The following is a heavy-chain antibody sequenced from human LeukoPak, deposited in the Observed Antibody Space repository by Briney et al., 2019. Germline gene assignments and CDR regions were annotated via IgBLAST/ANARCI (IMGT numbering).Heavy chain of an antibody. V-gene: IGHV3-9*03. Sequence: PGGSLRLSCAASGFTFDDYAMHWVRQAPGKGLEWVSGISWNSGSIGYADSVKGRFTISRDNAKNSLYLQMNSLRAEDMALYYCAKDTGPYYSIYYFDYWGQGTLVTVSS. CDR2: ISWNSGSI. J-gene: IGHJ4*02. CDR1: GFTFDDYA. CDR3: AKDTGPYYSIYYFDY. D-gene: IGHD3-10*01.